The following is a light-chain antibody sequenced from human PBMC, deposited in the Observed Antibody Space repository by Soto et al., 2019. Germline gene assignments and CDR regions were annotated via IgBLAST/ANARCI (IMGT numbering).Light chain of an antibody. Sequence: EILMTQSPATLSVSPGERATLSCRASQSVSHNLAWYQQKPGQAPRLLFYGASIRAIGIPARFSGSGSGTEFTLTISSLQSEDFEIYYCQQANNWTYTFGQGTKLEIK. CDR1: QSVSHN. J-gene: IGKJ2*01. V-gene: IGKV3-15*01. CDR2: GAS. CDR3: QQANNWTYT.